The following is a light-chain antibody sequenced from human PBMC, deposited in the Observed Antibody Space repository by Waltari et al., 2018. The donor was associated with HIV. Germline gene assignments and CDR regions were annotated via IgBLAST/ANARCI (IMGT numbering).Light chain of an antibody. CDR3: QQYGIQPFT. CDR2: VTS. J-gene: IGKJ3*01. CDR1: QSINRNS. V-gene: IGKV3-20*01. Sequence: EIVMTQSPDTLSLSPGERATLSCRASQSINRNSLAWFQQKPGQAPRLLVYVTSSRATAIPDRFSGSGSGTDFTLTISRLEHEDSAVYYCQQYGIQPFTFGPGTKVDI.